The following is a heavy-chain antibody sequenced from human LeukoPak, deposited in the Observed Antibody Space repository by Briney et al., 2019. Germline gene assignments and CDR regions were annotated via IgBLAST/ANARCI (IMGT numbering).Heavy chain of an antibody. V-gene: IGHV5-51*01. CDR2: IYPGDSDT. CDR3: ARHGGLDTAMATTFDY. CDR1: GYSFTSYW. Sequence: GESLKISCKGSGYSFTSYWIGWVRQMPGKGLEWMGIIYPGDSDTGYSPSFQGQVTISADKSISTAYLQWSSLKASDTTMYYCARHGGLDTAMATTFDYWGQGTLVTVSS. J-gene: IGHJ4*02. D-gene: IGHD5-18*01.